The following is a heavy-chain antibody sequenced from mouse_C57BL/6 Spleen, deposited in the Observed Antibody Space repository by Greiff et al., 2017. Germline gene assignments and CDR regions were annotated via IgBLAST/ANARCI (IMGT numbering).Heavy chain of an antibody. CDR1: GYTFTSYW. D-gene: IGHD2-3*01. Sequence: QVQLQQPGAELVKPGASVKMSCKASGYTFTSYWITWVKQRPGQGLEWIGDIYPGSGSTNYNEKFKSKATLTVDTSSSTAYMQLSSLTSEDSAVYYCARGGDGYYDYWYFDVWGKGTTVTVSS. CDR2: IYPGSGST. V-gene: IGHV1-55*01. J-gene: IGHJ1*03. CDR3: ARGGDGYYDYWYFDV.